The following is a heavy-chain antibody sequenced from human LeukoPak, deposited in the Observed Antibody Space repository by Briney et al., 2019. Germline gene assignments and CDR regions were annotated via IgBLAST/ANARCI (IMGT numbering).Heavy chain of an antibody. CDR3: ARVSTIFGVVIRVNAFDI. CDR2: INHSGST. Sequence: AETLSLTCAVCGGSFSGYYRSWIRQPPGKGLEWIGEINHSGSTNYNPSLKSRVTISVDTSKNQFSLKLSSVTAADTAVYYCARVSTIFGVVIRVNAFDIWGQGTMVTVSS. J-gene: IGHJ3*02. D-gene: IGHD3-3*01. V-gene: IGHV4-34*01. CDR1: GGSFSGYY.